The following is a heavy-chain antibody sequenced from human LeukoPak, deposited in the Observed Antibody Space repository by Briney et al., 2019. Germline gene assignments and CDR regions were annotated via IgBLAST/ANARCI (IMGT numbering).Heavy chain of an antibody. V-gene: IGHV3-43D*04. CDR1: GFTFSSYA. CDR3: AKSSPRYYDFWSGDYYFDY. J-gene: IGHJ4*02. D-gene: IGHD3-3*01. Sequence: PGGSLRLSCAASGFTFSSYAMHWVRQAPGKGLEWVSLISWDGGSTYYADSVKGRFTISRDNSKNSLYLQMNSLRAEDTALYYCAKSSPRYYDFWSGDYYFDYWGQGTLVTVSS. CDR2: ISWDGGST.